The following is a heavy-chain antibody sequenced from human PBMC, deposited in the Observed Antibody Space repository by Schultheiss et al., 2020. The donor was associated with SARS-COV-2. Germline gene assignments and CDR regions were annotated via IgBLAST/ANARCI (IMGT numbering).Heavy chain of an antibody. J-gene: IGHJ4*02. CDR1: GGSISSGDYY. CDR3: ATLVDTAMVTRGGIDY. Sequence: SETLSLTCTVSGGSISSGDYYWSWIRQPPGKGLEWIGYIYYSGSTYYNPSLKSRVTISVDRSKNQFSLKLSSVTAADTAVYYCATLVDTAMVTRGGIDYWGQGTLVTVSS. CDR2: IYYSGST. D-gene: IGHD5-18*01. V-gene: IGHV4-30-4*01.